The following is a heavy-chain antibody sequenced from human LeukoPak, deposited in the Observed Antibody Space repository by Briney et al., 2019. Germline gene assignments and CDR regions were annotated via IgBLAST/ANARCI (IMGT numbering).Heavy chain of an antibody. CDR1: GYTFTGYY. CDR3: ARAGGGYSGYDHYYYYGVDV. Sequence: ASVKVSCKASGYTFTGYYMHWVRQAPGQGLEWMGWINPNSGGTNYAQKFQGWVTMTRDTSISTACMELSRLRSDDTAVYYCARAGGGYSGYDHYYYYGVDVWGKGTTVTVSS. CDR2: INPNSGGT. D-gene: IGHD5-12*01. V-gene: IGHV1-2*04. J-gene: IGHJ6*04.